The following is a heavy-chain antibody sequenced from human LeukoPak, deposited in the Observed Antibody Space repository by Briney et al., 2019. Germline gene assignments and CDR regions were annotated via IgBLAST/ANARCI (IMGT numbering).Heavy chain of an antibody. D-gene: IGHD2-2*01. Sequence: PSETLSLTCTVSGGSTSSYYWRWIRQPAGKGLEWIGRIYTSGGTNYNPSLKGRVTIPEDTSKNQFSLKLSPVTAADTAVYYCASVYCSSTRCYPYFFDYWGQGTLVTVSS. CDR2: IYTSGGT. CDR1: GGSTSSYY. V-gene: IGHV4-4*07. CDR3: ASVYCSSTRCYPYFFDY. J-gene: IGHJ4*02.